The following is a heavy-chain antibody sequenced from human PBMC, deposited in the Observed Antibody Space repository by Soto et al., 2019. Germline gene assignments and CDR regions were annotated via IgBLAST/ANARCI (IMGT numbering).Heavy chain of an antibody. CDR2: TYYRSKWYN. V-gene: IGHV6-1*01. J-gene: IGHJ6*02. D-gene: IGHD2-15*01. Sequence: PSQTLSLTCAISGDSFSSDSAAWNWIRQSPSRGLEWLGRTYYRSKWYNDYALSVKSRITFNADTSKNQFSLQLNTLSPEDTAVYFCSRSGGSAYSYYGMDVWGQGTTVTAP. CDR3: SRSGGSAYSYYGMDV. CDR1: GDSFSSDSAA.